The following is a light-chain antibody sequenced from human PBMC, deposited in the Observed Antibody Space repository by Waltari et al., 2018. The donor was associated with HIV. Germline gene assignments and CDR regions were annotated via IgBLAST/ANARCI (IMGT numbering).Light chain of an antibody. Sequence: SYELAQPPSVSVSPGQTARIACSGDKLGDKFVCWYQKKPGQSPVVVIYQDRQRPSGIPERFSGSNSGNTATLIISGTQAMDEADYYCQAWDSYTVVFGGGTKLTVL. CDR3: QAWDSYTVV. J-gene: IGLJ2*01. CDR1: KLGDKF. CDR2: QDR. V-gene: IGLV3-1*01.